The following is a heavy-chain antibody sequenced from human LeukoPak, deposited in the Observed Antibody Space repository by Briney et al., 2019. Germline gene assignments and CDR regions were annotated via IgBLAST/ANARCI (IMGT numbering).Heavy chain of an antibody. D-gene: IGHD2-21*02. V-gene: IGHV1-18*01. CDR1: GYTFTSYG. CDR3: ARFYAYCGGDCYSEYYFDY. J-gene: IGHJ4*02. CDR2: ISAYNGNT. Sequence: ASVKVSCKASGYTFTSYGISWVRQAPGQGLEWMGWISAYNGNTNYAQKLQGRVTMTTDTSTSTAYMELRSLRSDDTAVYYCARFYAYCGGDCYSEYYFDYWGQGTPVTVSS.